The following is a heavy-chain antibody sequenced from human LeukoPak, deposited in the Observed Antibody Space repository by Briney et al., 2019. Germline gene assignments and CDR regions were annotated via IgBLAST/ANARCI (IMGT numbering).Heavy chain of an antibody. D-gene: IGHD3-10*01. Sequence: PGGSLRLSCAASGFTFSDSPMHWVRQPPGKGLEWIGEINHSGSTNYNPSLKSRVTISVDTSKNQFSLKLNSVTAADPAVYYCXXXXXXXXXXNHMVRGVALFDYWGQGTLVTVSS. CDR1: GFTFSDSP. CDR3: XXXXXXXXXXNHMVRGVALFDY. J-gene: IGHJ4*02. V-gene: IGHV4-34*08. CDR2: INHSGST.